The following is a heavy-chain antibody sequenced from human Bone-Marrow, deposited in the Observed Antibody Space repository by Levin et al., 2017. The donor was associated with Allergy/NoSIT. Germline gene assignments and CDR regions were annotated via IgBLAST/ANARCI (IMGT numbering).Heavy chain of an antibody. V-gene: IGHV4-31*03. CDR3: AGGEDYGDYVGQ. CDR2: IYFSGST. D-gene: IGHD4-17*01. CDR1: GGSISSGGYY. J-gene: IGHJ4*02. Sequence: LRLSCTVSGGSISSGGYYWSWIRQHPGKGLEWIGYIYFSGSTYYNPSLKNRVTISIDTSKNQLSLRLSSVTAADTAVYYCAGGEDYGDYVGQWGQGTLVTVSS.